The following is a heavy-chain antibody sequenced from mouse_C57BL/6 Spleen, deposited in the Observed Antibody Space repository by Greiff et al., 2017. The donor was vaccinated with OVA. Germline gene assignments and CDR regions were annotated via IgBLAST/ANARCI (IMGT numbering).Heavy chain of an antibody. Sequence: VQLQQSGPGLVQPSQSLSITCTVSGFSLTSYGVHWVRQSPGKGLEWLGVIWRGGSTDYNAAFMSRLSITQDNSKSQVFFKMNSLQADDTAIYYCAIPYGNYDAMDYWGQGTSVTVSS. CDR3: AIPYGNYDAMDY. CDR2: IWRGGST. D-gene: IGHD2-1*01. CDR1: GFSLTSYG. J-gene: IGHJ4*01. V-gene: IGHV2-5*01.